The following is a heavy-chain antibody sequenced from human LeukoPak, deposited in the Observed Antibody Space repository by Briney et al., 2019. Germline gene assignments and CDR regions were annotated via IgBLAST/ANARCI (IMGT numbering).Heavy chain of an antibody. V-gene: IGHV4-31*03. CDR2: IYYSGST. CDR1: GGSISSGGYY. CDR3: ARHVFAEYFQH. J-gene: IGHJ1*01. Sequence: PSQTLSLTCTVSGGSISSGGYYWSWIRQHPGKGLEWIGYIYYSGSTYYNPSLKSRVTISVDTSKNQFSPKLSSVTAADTAVYYCARHVFAEYFQHWGQGTLVTVSS.